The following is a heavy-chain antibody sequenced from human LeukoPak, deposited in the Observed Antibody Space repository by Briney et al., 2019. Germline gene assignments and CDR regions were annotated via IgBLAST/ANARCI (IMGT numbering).Heavy chain of an antibody. Sequence: PSETLSLTCTVSGGSISSYYWSWIRQPPGKGLEWIGYIYYSGSTNYNPSLKSRVTISVDTSKNQFSLKLSSVTAADTAVYYCARDLADYYYDSSGYAALDYWGQGTLVTVSS. CDR3: ARDLADYYYDSSGYAALDY. V-gene: IGHV4-59*12. J-gene: IGHJ4*02. D-gene: IGHD3-22*01. CDR1: GGSISSYY. CDR2: IYYSGST.